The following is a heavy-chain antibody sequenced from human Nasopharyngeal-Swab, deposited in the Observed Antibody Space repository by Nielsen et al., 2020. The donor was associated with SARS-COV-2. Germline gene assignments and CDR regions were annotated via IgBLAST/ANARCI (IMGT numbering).Heavy chain of an antibody. CDR2: INAGNGNT. D-gene: IGHD5/OR15-5a*01. CDR3: ARDRGIYEYYFDY. V-gene: IGHV1-3*01. Sequence: WVRQAPGQRLEWVGWINAGNGNTKYSQKFQGRVTITRDTSASTAYMELSSLRSEDTAVYYCARDRGIYEYYFDYRGQGTLVTVSS. J-gene: IGHJ4*02.